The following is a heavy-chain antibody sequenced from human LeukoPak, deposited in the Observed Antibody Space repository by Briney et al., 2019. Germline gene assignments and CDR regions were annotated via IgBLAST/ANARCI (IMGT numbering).Heavy chain of an antibody. Sequence: SETLSLTCSVSGGSISSSSSYWGWIRQPPGKGLEWIGSIYYSGSSFDNPALKSRVTISVDTSKNQFSLKLSSVTAADTAVYYCARASTQYDFWSGYYRRHNYYYYMDVWGKGTTVTVSS. D-gene: IGHD3-3*01. CDR2: IYYSGSS. V-gene: IGHV4-39*07. CDR3: ARASTQYDFWSGYYRRHNYYYYMDV. CDR1: GGSISSSSSY. J-gene: IGHJ6*03.